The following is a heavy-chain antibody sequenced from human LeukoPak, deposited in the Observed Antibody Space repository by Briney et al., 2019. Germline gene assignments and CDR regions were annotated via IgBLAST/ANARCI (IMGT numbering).Heavy chain of an antibody. V-gene: IGHV1-2*06. CDR3: ARVGPPFGVVPGYYYYGMDV. J-gene: IGHJ6*02. CDR1: GYTLTDYY. Sequence: AAVKVSCKASGYTLTDYYMHWVRQAPGQGLEWMGRINPNSGGTNYAQKFQGRVTMTRDTSISTVYMELSRLRSDDTAVYYCARVGPPFGVVPGYYYYGMDVWGQGTTVTVSS. CDR2: INPNSGGT. D-gene: IGHD3-3*01.